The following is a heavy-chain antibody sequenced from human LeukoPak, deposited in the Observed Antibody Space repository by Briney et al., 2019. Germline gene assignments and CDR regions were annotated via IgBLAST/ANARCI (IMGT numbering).Heavy chain of an antibody. Sequence: SQTLSLTCALSGDSVSSNSVACNWIRQSPSSGPEWLGRTYYRSKWYIDYADSVKSRITISPDTSKNQFSLQLNSMTPEDTAIYYCARGRVSAFDIWGQGTMVTVSS. V-gene: IGHV6-1*01. CDR3: ARGRVSAFDI. J-gene: IGHJ3*02. D-gene: IGHD2-8*01. CDR2: TYYRSKWYI. CDR1: GDSVSSNSVA.